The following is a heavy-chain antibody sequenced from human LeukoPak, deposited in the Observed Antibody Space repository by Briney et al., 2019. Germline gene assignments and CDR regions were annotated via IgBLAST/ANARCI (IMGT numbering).Heavy chain of an antibody. V-gene: IGHV3-21*01. D-gene: IGHD6-13*01. J-gene: IGHJ4*02. CDR1: GFTFSSYS. CDR3: ARDLLTYSSSWDY. Sequence: GGSLRLSCAASGFTFSSYSMNWVRQAPGKGLEWVSSISSSSSYIYYADSVKGRFTISRDNAKNSLYLQMNSLRAEDTAVYYCARDLLTYSSSWDYWGREPWSPSPQ. CDR2: ISSSSSYI.